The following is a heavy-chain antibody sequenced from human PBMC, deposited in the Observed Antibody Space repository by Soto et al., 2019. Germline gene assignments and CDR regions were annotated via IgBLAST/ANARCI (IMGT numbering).Heavy chain of an antibody. CDR2: ISSSSSYI. Sequence: GGSLRLSCAASGFTFSSYSMNWVRQAPGKGLEWVSSISSSSSYIYYADSVKGRFTISRDNAKNSLYLQMNSLRAEDTAVYYCARDEAPYCSGGSCYSSGWFDPWGQGTLVTVSS. CDR3: ARDEAPYCSGGSCYSSGWFDP. J-gene: IGHJ5*02. CDR1: GFTFSSYS. D-gene: IGHD2-15*01. V-gene: IGHV3-21*01.